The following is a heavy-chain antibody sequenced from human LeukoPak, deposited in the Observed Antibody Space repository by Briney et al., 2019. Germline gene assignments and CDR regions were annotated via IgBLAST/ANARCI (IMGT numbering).Heavy chain of an antibody. CDR1: GFTFSSYS. D-gene: IGHD3-3*01. CDR2: ISSSSYI. Sequence: GGSLRLSCAASGFTFSSYSMNWVRQAPGKGLEWVSSISSSSYIYYADSVKGRFTISRDNAKNSLYLQMNSLRAEDTAVYYCARAEEIFEIYFDYWGQGTLVTVSS. CDR3: ARAEEIFEIYFDY. J-gene: IGHJ4*02. V-gene: IGHV3-21*01.